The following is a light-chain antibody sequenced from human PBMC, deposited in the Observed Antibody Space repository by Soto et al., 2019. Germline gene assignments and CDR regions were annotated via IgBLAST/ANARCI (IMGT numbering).Light chain of an antibody. J-gene: IGKJ3*01. CDR1: QSVSSA. V-gene: IGKV3-11*01. CDR3: QQRSNWPPGVT. Sequence: EIVLTQSPATLSLSPGESATLSCRASQSVSSALAWYQQKPGQAPRLLIYDASIRATGIPARFSGSGSGTDFTPTISSLAPEDFAVYYCQQRSNWPPGVTFGPGTKVDIK. CDR2: DAS.